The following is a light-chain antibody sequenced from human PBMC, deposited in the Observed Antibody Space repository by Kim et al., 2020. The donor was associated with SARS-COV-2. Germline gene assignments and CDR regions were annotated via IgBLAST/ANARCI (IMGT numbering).Light chain of an antibody. CDR1: GRRSCY. J-gene: IGLJ2*01. CDR2: GKN. CDR3: NSRDSSGNHVV. Sequence: GKTVKITFQGDGRRSCYASWYRQKPGQAPILVIYGKNNRPSGVPDRFSESSAGNTAAVTITEAQAEDEAEDYCNSRDSSGNHVVFGGGTQLTVL. V-gene: IGLV3-19*01.